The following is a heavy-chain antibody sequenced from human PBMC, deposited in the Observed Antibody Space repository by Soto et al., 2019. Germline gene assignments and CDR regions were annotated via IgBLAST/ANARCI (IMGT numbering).Heavy chain of an antibody. CDR1: SGSISSGNW. CDR3: LKMGDYYMDV. CDR2: IYHSGST. J-gene: IGHJ6*03. V-gene: IGHV4-4*02. Sequence: QVQLQESGPGLVKPLGTLSLTGAVSSGSISSGNWWSWVRQPPGKGLEWIGEIYHSGSTHYNPSLKSRSTISVDKSKNQFSLKMISLTAADTAIYYCLKMGDYYMDVWGKGTTVTVSS. D-gene: IGHD3-16*01.